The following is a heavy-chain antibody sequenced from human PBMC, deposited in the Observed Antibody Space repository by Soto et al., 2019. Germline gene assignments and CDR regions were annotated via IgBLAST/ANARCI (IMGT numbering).Heavy chain of an antibody. CDR1: GGSISSGSYY. CDR2: IYYSGST. Sequence: SENLPLTCTVSGGSISSGSYYWGWIRQPPGKGLEWIGSIYYSGSTYYNPSLKSRVTISVDTSKNQFSLKLSSVAAADTAVYYCARHKYQSSGPWAYWGQGTLVAVS. CDR3: ARHKYQSSGPWAY. J-gene: IGHJ4*02. V-gene: IGHV4-39*01. D-gene: IGHD3-22*01.